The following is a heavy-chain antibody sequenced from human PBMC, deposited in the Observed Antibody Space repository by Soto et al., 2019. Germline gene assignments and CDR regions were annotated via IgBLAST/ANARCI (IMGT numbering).Heavy chain of an antibody. CDR2: TSPIYGSG. CDR3: ARRDSSGFYRYFDS. Sequence: QVQLVQSGAEVKKPGSSVKVSCKASGGTFSSYPISWVRQAPGQGLEWMGGTSPIYGSGNYAQKFQGRLTSTADKSTNTAYMELSSLRSEDTAVYYCARRDSSGFYRYFDSWGQGTLVTVSS. V-gene: IGHV1-69*06. D-gene: IGHD3-22*01. CDR1: GGTFSSYP. J-gene: IGHJ4*02.